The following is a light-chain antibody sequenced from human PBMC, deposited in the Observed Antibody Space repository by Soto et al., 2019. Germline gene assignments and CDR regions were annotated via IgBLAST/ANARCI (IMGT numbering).Light chain of an antibody. CDR2: GAS. J-gene: IGKJ2*01. Sequence: EIVLTQSPGTLSLSPGERATLSCRASQSVSSSYLAWYQQTPGQAPRLLIYGASGRATGIPDRFSGSGSGTDFTLTISRLEPEDFAVYYCQQYGSSPMYTFGQGPKLEI. V-gene: IGKV3-20*01. CDR1: QSVSSSY. CDR3: QQYGSSPMYT.